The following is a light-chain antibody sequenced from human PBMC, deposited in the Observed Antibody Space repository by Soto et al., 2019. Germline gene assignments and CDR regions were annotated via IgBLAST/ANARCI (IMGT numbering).Light chain of an antibody. Sequence: IMLTQAACTLSLSPGERAALSGTASQSVSSSYLAWYQQKPGQAPRLLIYGASSRATGIPVRFSGSGSGTEFTLTISSLQSEDFAVYYCQQYNNWPLTFGQGTRLEIK. J-gene: IGKJ5*01. CDR2: GAS. CDR3: QQYNNWPLT. CDR1: QSVSSSY. V-gene: IGKV3-15*01.